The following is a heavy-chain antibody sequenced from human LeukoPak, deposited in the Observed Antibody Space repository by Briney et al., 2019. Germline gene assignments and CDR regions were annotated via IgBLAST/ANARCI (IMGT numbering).Heavy chain of an antibody. V-gene: IGHV4-34*01. CDR1: GGSFSGYY. J-gene: IGHJ4*02. CDR2: INHSGST. D-gene: IGHD3-22*01. CDR3: ARDRGYYYDSSGRKRTDY. Sequence: SETLSLTCAVYGGSFSGYYWSWIRQPPGKGLEWIEEINHSGSTNYNPSLKSRVTISVDTSKNQFSLKLSSVTAADTAVYYCARDRGYYYDSSGRKRTDYWGQGTLVTVSS.